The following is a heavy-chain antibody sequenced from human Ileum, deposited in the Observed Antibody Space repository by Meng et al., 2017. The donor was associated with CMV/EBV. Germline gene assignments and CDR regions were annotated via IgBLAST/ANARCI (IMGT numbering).Heavy chain of an antibody. D-gene: IGHD1-26*01. CDR3: AGPGGSYAFDN. Sequence: STVSGGSIRRSDCDRAWTRQAPGKGLELIGSIHYTGNAHYNSSLNSRLSMSVDTSKNQFSLRLSSVTAADTAIYYCAGPGGSYAFDNWGQGILVTVSS. CDR2: IHYTGNA. V-gene: IGHV4-39*01. CDR1: GGSIRRSDCD. J-gene: IGHJ4*02.